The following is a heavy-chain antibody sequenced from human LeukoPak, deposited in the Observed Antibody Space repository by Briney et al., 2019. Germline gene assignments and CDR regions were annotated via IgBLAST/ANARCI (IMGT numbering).Heavy chain of an antibody. V-gene: IGHV1-2*02. Sequence: ASVKVSCKASGYTFTSYAMNWVRQAPGQGLEWMGWINPNSGGTNYAQKFQGRVTMTRDTSISTAYMELSRLRSDDTAVYYCARGSSSWGDDAFDIWGQGTMVTVSS. CDR3: ARGSSSWGDDAFDI. J-gene: IGHJ3*02. D-gene: IGHD6-13*01. CDR2: INPNSGGT. CDR1: GYTFTSYA.